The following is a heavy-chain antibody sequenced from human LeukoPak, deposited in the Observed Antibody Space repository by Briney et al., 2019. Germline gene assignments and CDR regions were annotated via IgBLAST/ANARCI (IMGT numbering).Heavy chain of an antibody. Sequence: SETLSLTCTVSGDPINAYYWGWIRQPPGKGLEWIGYIYFSGTTKYNPSLESRVTISVDTSKNQFSLKLSSVTAADTAVYYCARRRAEGGSNGHYNWFDPWGQGILVTVSS. CDR3: ARRRAEGGSNGHYNWFDP. D-gene: IGHD6-13*01. CDR1: GDPINAYY. CDR2: IYFSGTT. V-gene: IGHV4-59*08. J-gene: IGHJ5*02.